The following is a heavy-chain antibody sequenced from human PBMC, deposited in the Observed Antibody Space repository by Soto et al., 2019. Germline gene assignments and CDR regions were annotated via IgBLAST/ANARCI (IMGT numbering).Heavy chain of an antibody. V-gene: IGHV3-23*01. CDR2: VSATAGTT. D-gene: IGHD3-16*01. CDR1: GFTISNYA. J-gene: IGHJ4*02. Sequence: GGSLRLSCAASGFTISNYAMSWVRQAPGKGLEWVSLVSATAGTTYYTDSVKGRFTISRDNSRNTVYLQMNSLRADDTAVYYCAKDRLARGFDYWGQGTLDPVSS. CDR3: AKDRLARGFDY.